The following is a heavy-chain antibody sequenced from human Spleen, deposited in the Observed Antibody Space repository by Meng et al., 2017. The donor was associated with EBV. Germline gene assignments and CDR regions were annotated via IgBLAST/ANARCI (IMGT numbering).Heavy chain of an antibody. D-gene: IGHD6-13*01. CDR2: INHSGTT. CDR3: ARVRLAAGTYYFDY. J-gene: IGHJ4*02. CDR1: GVSVSDFY. V-gene: IGHV4-34*01. Sequence: GQPQQWGACLLKPSEPLTLTCAVHGVSVSDFYWSRIRQPPGKGLEWIGEINHSGTTNYNPSLKSRLTISVDTSKNQFSLKMNSVTAADTAVYYCARVRLAAGTYYFDYWGQGTLVTVSS.